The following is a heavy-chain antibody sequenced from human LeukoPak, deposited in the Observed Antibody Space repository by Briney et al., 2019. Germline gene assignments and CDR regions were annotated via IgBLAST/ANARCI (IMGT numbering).Heavy chain of an antibody. CDR2: IYPGDSDT. CDR1: GYSFTSYW. J-gene: IGHJ3*02. D-gene: IGHD1-26*01. V-gene: IGHV5-51*01. Sequence: GESLKISCKGSGYSFTSYWIGWVRQMPGKGLEWMGIIYPGDSDTRYSPSFQGQVTISADKSISTAYLQWSSLKASDTAMYYCASRPGESYGPFDAFDIWGQGTMVTVSS. CDR3: ASRPGESYGPFDAFDI.